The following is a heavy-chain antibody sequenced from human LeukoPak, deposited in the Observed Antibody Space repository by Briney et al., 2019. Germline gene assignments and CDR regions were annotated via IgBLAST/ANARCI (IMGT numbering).Heavy chain of an antibody. Sequence: GGSLRLSCAASGFTFSSYAMHWVRQAPGKGLEYVSAISSNGGSTYYANSVKGRFTISRDNSKNTLYLQMGSLRAEDMAVYYCAKDVSSCSSTSCALGAFDSWGPGTLVTVSS. V-gene: IGHV3-64*01. CDR2: ISSNGGST. CDR3: AKDVSSCSSTSCALGAFDS. D-gene: IGHD2-2*01. J-gene: IGHJ4*02. CDR1: GFTFSSYA.